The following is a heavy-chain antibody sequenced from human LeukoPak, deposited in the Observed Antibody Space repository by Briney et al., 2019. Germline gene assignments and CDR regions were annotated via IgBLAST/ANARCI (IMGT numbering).Heavy chain of an antibody. D-gene: IGHD2-15*01. Sequence: GRSLRLSCAASGFTFSSYGMHWVRQAPGKGLEWVAVIWYDGSNKYYADSVKGRFTISRDNSKNTLYLQMNSLRAEDTAVYYCAEDVVVVVAAKPGIWGQGTLVTVSS. CDR3: AEDVVVVVAAKPGI. CDR2: IWYDGSNK. V-gene: IGHV3-33*06. CDR1: GFTFSSYG. J-gene: IGHJ4*02.